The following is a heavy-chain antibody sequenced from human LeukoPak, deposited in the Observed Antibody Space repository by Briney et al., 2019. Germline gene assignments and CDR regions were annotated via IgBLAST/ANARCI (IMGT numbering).Heavy chain of an antibody. Sequence: SETLSLTCTVSGGSINHYHWNWIRQPPGKGLEWIGYIYYSGSTNYNPSLKSRVTISVDTSNNQFSLKLNSVTAADTAVYYCARARDGCNFYFDYWGQGTLVTVSS. CDR1: GGSINHYH. D-gene: IGHD5-24*01. V-gene: IGHV4-59*01. CDR3: ARARDGCNFYFDY. CDR2: IYYSGST. J-gene: IGHJ4*02.